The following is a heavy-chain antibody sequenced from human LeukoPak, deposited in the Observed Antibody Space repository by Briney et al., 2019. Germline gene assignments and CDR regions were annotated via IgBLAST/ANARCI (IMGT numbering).Heavy chain of an antibody. V-gene: IGHV4-59*01. D-gene: IGHD2-15*01. CDR3: ARDSVCSGGSCHEVDV. Sequence: SETLSLTCTVSDGSITNYDWSWVRQPPGKGLEFIGHVHYSGTANYNPSLRSRVTISIDTSKKHFFLKLKSVTAADTAVYYCARDSVCSGGSCHEVDVWGKGTTVTVSS. J-gene: IGHJ6*04. CDR1: DGSITNYD. CDR2: VHYSGTA.